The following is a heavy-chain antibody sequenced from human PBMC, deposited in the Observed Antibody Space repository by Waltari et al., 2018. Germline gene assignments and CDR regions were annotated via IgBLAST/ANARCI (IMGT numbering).Heavy chain of an antibody. J-gene: IGHJ4*02. V-gene: IGHV4-34*01. CDR1: GVSFSNFS. CDR3: ARAPKPVAVNYFDF. CDR2: INQSGRP. D-gene: IGHD6-19*01. Sequence: QVQLQQWGAGLLKPSETLSLTCGVDGVSFSNFSWSWIRQPPGKGLEWIGEINQSGRPNYNPSLKSRVTISIDTSGNRLSLRLNSVAAADSAVYYCARAPKPVAVNYFDFWGQGTPVTVSS.